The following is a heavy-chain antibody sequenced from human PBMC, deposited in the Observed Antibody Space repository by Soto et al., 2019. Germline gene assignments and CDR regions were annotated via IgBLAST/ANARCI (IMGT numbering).Heavy chain of an antibody. CDR1: GGSISSGGYY. D-gene: IGHD3-16*01. CDR3: ARDRWGNGDGYHGRGYFDL. CDR2: IYYSGST. J-gene: IGHJ2*01. V-gene: IGHV4-31*03. Sequence: QVQLQESGPGLVKASQTLSLTCTVSGGSISSGGYYWSWIRQHPGKGLEWIGYIYYSGSTYYNPSLKSRVTISVDTSKNQFSLKLSSVTAADTAVYYCARDRWGNGDGYHGRGYFDLWGRGTLVTVSS.